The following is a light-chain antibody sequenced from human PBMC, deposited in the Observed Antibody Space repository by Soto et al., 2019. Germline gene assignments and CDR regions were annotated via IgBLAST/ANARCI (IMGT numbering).Light chain of an antibody. J-gene: IGLJ2*01. CDR3: CSYTGSSTLVV. V-gene: IGLV2-14*01. Sequence: QSALTQPASVSGSPGQSITISCTGTSSDVGGYNYVSWYQQHPGKAPKLMINNVLNRPSGVSNRFSGAKSANTASLTISGLQAEDEADYYCCSYTGSSTLVVFGGGTKLTVL. CDR1: SSDVGGYNY. CDR2: NVL.